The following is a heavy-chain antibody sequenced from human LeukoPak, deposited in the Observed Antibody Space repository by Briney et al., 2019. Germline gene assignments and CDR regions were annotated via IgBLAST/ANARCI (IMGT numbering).Heavy chain of an antibody. CDR1: GGSISSYY. CDR3: ARGGNYGDYDGYFDY. Sequence: SETLSLTRTVSGGSISSYYWSWIRQPPGKGLEWIEYIYYSGSTNYNPSLRSRVTISVDTSKNQFSLKLSSVTAADTAVYYCARGGNYGDYDGYFDYWGQGTLVTVSS. D-gene: IGHD4-17*01. V-gene: IGHV4-59*08. J-gene: IGHJ4*02. CDR2: IYYSGST.